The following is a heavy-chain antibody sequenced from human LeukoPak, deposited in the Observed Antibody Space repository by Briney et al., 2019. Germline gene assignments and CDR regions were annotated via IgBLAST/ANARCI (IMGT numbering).Heavy chain of an antibody. CDR2: IYPSDSDT. Sequence: GESLKISCKGSGYSFTSYWIGWVRQMPGKGLEWMGFIYPSDSDTRYSPSFRGQASISSDKSISTAYLQWSSLTASDTARYYCARRRRLDSGSDPFDSWGQGTLVTVSS. V-gene: IGHV5-51*01. J-gene: IGHJ4*02. D-gene: IGHD5-12*01. CDR1: GYSFTSYW. CDR3: ARRRRLDSGSDPFDS.